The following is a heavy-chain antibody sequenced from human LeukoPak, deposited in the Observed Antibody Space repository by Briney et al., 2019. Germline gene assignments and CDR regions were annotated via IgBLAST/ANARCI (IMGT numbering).Heavy chain of an antibody. Sequence: GGSLRLSCVASGIKFNIFGMSWVRQAPGKGLEWVSSVCGGDDIHYSGSVKGRFTGSRDDAKNTVYLQMNSLRVEDTATYFCVKDATPMNSIWDYFDSWGQGTLVTVSS. CDR2: VCGGDDI. J-gene: IGHJ4*02. D-gene: IGHD1-7*01. CDR3: VKDATPMNSIWDYFDS. V-gene: IGHV3-23*01. CDR1: GIKFNIFG.